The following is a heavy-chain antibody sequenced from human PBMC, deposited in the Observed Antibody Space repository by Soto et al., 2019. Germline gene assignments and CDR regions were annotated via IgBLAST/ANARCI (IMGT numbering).Heavy chain of an antibody. CDR3: ATSSPPPRE. D-gene: IGHD1-26*01. Sequence: QVQLVQSGAEVKKPGASVKVSCKASGYTFTSYHITWVRQAPGQGLEWMGWISAYNGNTNYAQKRQGRVTMTTDTPTSPAPMPLRSLPSDVTTVYSCATSSPPPREWGQGTLVTVSS. CDR2: ISAYNGNT. V-gene: IGHV1-18*01. J-gene: IGHJ4*02. CDR1: GYTFTSYH.